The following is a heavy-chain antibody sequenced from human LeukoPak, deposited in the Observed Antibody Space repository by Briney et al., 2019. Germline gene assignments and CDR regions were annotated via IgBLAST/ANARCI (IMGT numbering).Heavy chain of an antibody. CDR1: GGTFSSYA. CDR3: ARAEVIAAAGLDY. D-gene: IGHD6-13*01. Sequence: SVKVSCKASGGTFSSYAISWVRQAPGQGLEWMGGIIPIFGTANYAQKFQGRVTITADESTSTAYMELSSLRSEDTAVYYCARAEVIAAAGLDYWGQGTLVTVSS. CDR2: IIPIFGTA. J-gene: IGHJ4*02. V-gene: IGHV1-69*13.